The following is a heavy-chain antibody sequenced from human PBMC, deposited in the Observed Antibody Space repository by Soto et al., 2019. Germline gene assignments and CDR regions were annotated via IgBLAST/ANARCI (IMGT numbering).Heavy chain of an antibody. CDR2: IYYSGST. CDR1: GGSISSYY. D-gene: IGHD3-9*01. CDR3: ARGRGWGYFDWRKNWFDP. Sequence: PSETLSLTCSVSGGSISSYYWSWIRQPPGKGLEWIGYIYYSGSTNYNPSLKSRVTISVDTSRNQFSLKLSSVTAADTAVYYCARGRGWGYFDWRKNWFDPWGQGTLVTVSS. J-gene: IGHJ5*02. V-gene: IGHV4-59*12.